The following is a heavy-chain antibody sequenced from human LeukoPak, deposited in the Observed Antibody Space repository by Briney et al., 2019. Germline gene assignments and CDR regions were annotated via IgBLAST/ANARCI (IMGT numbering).Heavy chain of an antibody. CDR3: ARGAGGYCSGGSCYSGEPPLDY. D-gene: IGHD2-15*01. J-gene: IGHJ4*02. V-gene: IGHV1-69*01. CDR1: GGTFSSYA. CDR2: IIPIFGTA. Sequence: GSSVKVSCKASGGTFSSYAISWVRQAPGQGLEWMGGIIPIFGTANYAQKFQGRVTITADESTSTAYMELSSLRSEDTAVYYCARGAGGYCSGGSCYSGEPPLDYWGQGTLVTVSS.